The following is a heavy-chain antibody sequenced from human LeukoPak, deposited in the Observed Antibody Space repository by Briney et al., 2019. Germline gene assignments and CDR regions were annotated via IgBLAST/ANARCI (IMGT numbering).Heavy chain of an antibody. D-gene: IGHD2-21*01. Sequence: QPGGSLRLSCAVSGFTLSNSWMHWVRQAPGRGLVWVARTNGDGNDISYADSVKGRFTISRDNAKNSLYLQMNSLRAEDTAVYYCARLRYSDYWGQGTLVTVSS. CDR1: GFTLSNSW. J-gene: IGHJ4*02. CDR3: ARLRYSDY. CDR2: TNGDGNDI. V-gene: IGHV3-74*01.